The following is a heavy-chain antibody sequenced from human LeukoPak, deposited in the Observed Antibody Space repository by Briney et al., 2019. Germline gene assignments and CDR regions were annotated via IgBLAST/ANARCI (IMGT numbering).Heavy chain of an antibody. V-gene: IGHV4-59*01. Sequence: PSETLSLTCTVSGGSISSYYWSWIRQPPGRGLEWIGYIYYSGSTNYNPSLKSRVTISVDTSKNQFSLKLSSVTAADTAVYYCARDVARAAAGRGVFDYWGQGTLVTVSS. CDR1: GGSISSYY. CDR3: ARDVARAAAGRGVFDY. CDR2: IYYSGST. J-gene: IGHJ4*02. D-gene: IGHD6-13*01.